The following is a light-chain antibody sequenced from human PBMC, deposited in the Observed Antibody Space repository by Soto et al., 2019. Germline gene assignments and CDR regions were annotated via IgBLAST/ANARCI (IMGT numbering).Light chain of an antibody. J-gene: IGKJ1*01. V-gene: IGKV3-20*01. CDR3: QQYGNSPLT. CDR1: QSVSSRH. CDR2: GAS. Sequence: EIVLTQSPGTLSLSPGERATLSCRASQSVSSRHLAWYKQKPGEAPRLLIYGASSRATGIPDRFSVSGSGTDFTLTISRLEPEDFAVYYCQQYGNSPLTLGQGTKVDIK.